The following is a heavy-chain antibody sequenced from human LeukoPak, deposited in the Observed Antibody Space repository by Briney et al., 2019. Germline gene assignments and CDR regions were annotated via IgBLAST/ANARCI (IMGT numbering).Heavy chain of an antibody. Sequence: PGGSLRLSCAASGFTFSSYAMSWVRQGPGKGLEWVSVISDSGGITDYADSVKGRFTISRDNSKNTLYLQTNSLRAEDTAVYYCARDESYGSGSYYHYWGQGTLVTVSS. CDR3: ARDESYGSGSYYHY. D-gene: IGHD3-10*01. CDR2: ISDSGGIT. CDR1: GFTFSSYA. J-gene: IGHJ4*02. V-gene: IGHV3-23*01.